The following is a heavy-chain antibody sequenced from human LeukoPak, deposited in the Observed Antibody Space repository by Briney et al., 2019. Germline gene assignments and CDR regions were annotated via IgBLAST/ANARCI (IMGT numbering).Heavy chain of an antibody. D-gene: IGHD4/OR15-4a*01. CDR2: IDYTGRP. J-gene: IGHJ4*02. V-gene: IGHV4-38-2*02. Sequence: SETLSLTCIVSGYSIRNGFRWGWIRLSPGKGLEWIGSIDYTGRPSYNPSLKSRTSILIDTSKNLFSLNLASATAADTAIYLCARSEINDYMRFWGQGLQVIVSS. CDR1: GYSIRNGFR. CDR3: ARSEINDYMRF.